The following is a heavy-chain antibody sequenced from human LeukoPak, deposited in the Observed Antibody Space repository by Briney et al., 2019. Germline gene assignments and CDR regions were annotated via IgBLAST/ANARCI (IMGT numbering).Heavy chain of an antibody. Sequence: GGSLRLSCVASGYTFSSYEMNWVSHGQAKGLEPNSYISVGGDTIYYADSVRGRFIISRDNVENSLYLQMNNLRGEDTGVYFCARIGLGRDAYNSFDFWGQGTLVTVSS. CDR3: ARIGLGRDAYNSFDF. CDR1: GYTFSSYE. V-gene: IGHV3-48*03. CDR2: ISVGGDTI. D-gene: IGHD5-24*01. J-gene: IGHJ4*02.